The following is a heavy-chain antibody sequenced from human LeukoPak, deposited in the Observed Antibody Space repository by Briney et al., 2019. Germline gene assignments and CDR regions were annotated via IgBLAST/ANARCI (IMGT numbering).Heavy chain of an antibody. CDR1: GFIFSHYW. CDR2: IKSDGSEK. D-gene: IGHD1-26*01. V-gene: IGHV3-7*01. J-gene: IGHJ4*02. Sequence: PGGSLRLSCAASGFIFSHYWMTWVRQAPGQGLEWVANIKSDGSEKYYVDSVAGRFTISRDNAENSLYLQMSSLRAEDTAVYYCARFGIDATMDYWGQGTLVTVSS. CDR3: ARFGIDATMDY.